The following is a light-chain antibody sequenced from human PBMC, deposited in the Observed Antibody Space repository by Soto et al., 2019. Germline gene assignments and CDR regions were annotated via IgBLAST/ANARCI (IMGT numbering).Light chain of an antibody. J-gene: IGKJ5*01. Sequence: DIVLTQSPGTLSLSPGERSTLSCRASQSVSSSYLAWYQQKPGQAPRLLIYGASSRATGIPDRFSGSGSDSDFTLTISSLEPEDFAVYYCQQRSYPITFGQGTRLEIK. CDR3: QQRSYPIT. V-gene: IGKV3-20*01. CDR2: GAS. CDR1: QSVSSSY.